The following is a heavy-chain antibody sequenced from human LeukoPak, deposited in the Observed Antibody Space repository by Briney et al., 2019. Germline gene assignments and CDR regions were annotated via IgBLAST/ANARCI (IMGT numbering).Heavy chain of an antibody. CDR1: GFTFSSYG. D-gene: IGHD5-12*01. V-gene: IGHV3-33*01. Sequence: PGRSLRLSCAASGFTFSSYGMHWVRQAPGKGLEWVAVIWYDGSNKYYADSVKGRFTISRDNAKNSLYLQMNSLRGEDTAVYYCTRDSGYNAFDIWGQGTMVTVSS. CDR3: TRDSGYNAFDI. J-gene: IGHJ3*02. CDR2: IWYDGSNK.